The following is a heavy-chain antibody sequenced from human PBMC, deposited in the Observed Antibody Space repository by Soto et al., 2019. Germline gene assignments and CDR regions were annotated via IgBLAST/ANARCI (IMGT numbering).Heavy chain of an antibody. CDR3: AKAGNTAMVEGAPARFYYYGMDV. CDR2: ISGSGGST. V-gene: IGHV3-23*01. Sequence: GGSLRVSCAASGFTFSSYAMSWVRQAPGKGLEWVSAISGSGGSTYYADSVKGRFTISRDNSKNTLYLQMNSLRAEDTAVYYCAKAGNTAMVEGAPARFYYYGMDVWGQGTTVTVSS. J-gene: IGHJ6*02. CDR1: GFTFSSYA. D-gene: IGHD5-18*01.